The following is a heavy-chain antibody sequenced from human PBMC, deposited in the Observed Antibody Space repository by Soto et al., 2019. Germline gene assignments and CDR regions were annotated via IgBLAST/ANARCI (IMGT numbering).Heavy chain of an antibody. CDR3: ATVPGDWGDVTYFDY. Sequence: QVQLVQSGAEVKKPGSSVKVSCKASGGTFSSYAISWVRQAPGQGLEWMGGIIPIFGTANYAQKFQGRVTITAEESTSTAYMELSSLLSEDTAVYDCATVPGDWGDVTYFDYWGQGTLDTVSS. V-gene: IGHV1-69*12. J-gene: IGHJ4*02. CDR2: IIPIFGTA. CDR1: GGTFSSYA. D-gene: IGHD2-21*02.